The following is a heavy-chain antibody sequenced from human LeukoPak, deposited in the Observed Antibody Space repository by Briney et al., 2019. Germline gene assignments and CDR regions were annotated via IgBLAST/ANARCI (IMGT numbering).Heavy chain of an antibody. D-gene: IGHD3-22*01. J-gene: IGHJ3*02. V-gene: IGHV3-21*01. Sequence: GGSLRLSCTASGFTFTTFGMEWVRQAPGKGLEWVSSISSSSSYTYYADSVKGRFTISRDNAKNSLYLQMKSLRAEDTAVYYCARREGLYDSDGHFAGDGFEIWGQGTMVTVSS. CDR2: ISSSSSYT. CDR1: GFTFTTFG. CDR3: ARREGLYDSDGHFAGDGFEI.